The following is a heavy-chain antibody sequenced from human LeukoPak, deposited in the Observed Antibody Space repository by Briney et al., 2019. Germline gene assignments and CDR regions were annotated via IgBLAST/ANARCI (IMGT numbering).Heavy chain of an antibody. CDR1: GFIFSSYG. D-gene: IGHD6-13*01. Sequence: PGGSLRLSCAAPGFIFSSYGMHRVRQAPGKGLEWEAVISYDGTNKSYADSMKGRFTISRDNSKNTLYLETHSLRGEDTAVYYYATSTIAAVGKDYYYAMDAWGQGTTVTVSS. CDR3: ATSTIAAVGKDYYYAMDA. CDR2: ISYDGTNK. V-gene: IGHV3-30*03. J-gene: IGHJ6*02.